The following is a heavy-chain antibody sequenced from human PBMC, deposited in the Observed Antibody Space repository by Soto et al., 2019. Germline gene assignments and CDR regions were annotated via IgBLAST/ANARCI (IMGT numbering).Heavy chain of an antibody. CDR2: IYYSGST. V-gene: IGHV4-59*01. Sequence: PSETLSLTCTVSGGSISSYYWSWIRQPPGKGLEWIGYIYYSGSTNYNPSLKSRVTISVDTSKNQFSLKLSSVTAADTAVYYCASTDPRGSSYGWDAFXIWGQGTMVTVSS. D-gene: IGHD5-18*01. J-gene: IGHJ3*02. CDR1: GGSISSYY. CDR3: ASTDPRGSSYGWDAFXI.